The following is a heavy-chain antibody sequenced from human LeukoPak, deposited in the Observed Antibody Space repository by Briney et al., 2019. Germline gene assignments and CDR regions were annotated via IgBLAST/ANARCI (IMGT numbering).Heavy chain of an antibody. J-gene: IGHJ4*02. V-gene: IGHV4-31*03. CDR1: GGSISSGGYY. CDR3: ARSGEIYDILTGYYSAGFDY. CDR2: IYYSGST. Sequence: SETLSLTCTVSGGSISSGGYYWSWIRQHPGKGLEWIGYIYYSGSTYYNPSLKSRVTISVDTSKNQFSLKLSSVTAADTAVYYCARSGEIYDILTGYYSAGFDYWGQGTLVTVSS. D-gene: IGHD3-9*01.